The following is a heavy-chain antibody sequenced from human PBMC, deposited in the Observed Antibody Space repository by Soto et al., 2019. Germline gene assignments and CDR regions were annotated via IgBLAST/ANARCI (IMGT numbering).Heavy chain of an antibody. Sequence: SSETLSLTCTVSGGSISSYYWSWIRQPPGKGLEWIGYIYYSGSTNYNPSLKSRVTISIDTSKNQFSLKLSSVTAADTAVYYCARYEPDYSIRYWGQGTLVTVSS. CDR2: IYYSGST. V-gene: IGHV4-59*01. D-gene: IGHD4-4*01. CDR1: GGSISSYY. CDR3: ARYEPDYSIRY. J-gene: IGHJ4*02.